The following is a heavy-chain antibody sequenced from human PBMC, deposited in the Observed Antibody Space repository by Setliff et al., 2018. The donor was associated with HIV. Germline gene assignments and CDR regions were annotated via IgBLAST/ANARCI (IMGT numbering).Heavy chain of an antibody. CDR3: ARQLSNSFDY. CDR2: ISPDNGNR. V-gene: IGHV1-2*02. D-gene: IGHD1-1*01. CDR1: GYTFSDYF. Sequence: ASVKVSCKSSGYTFSDYFMHWVRQAPGQGLEWMGWISPDNGNRRILRRFQGRVTMTRDTSINTAYLELSGLTSDDTAVYYCARQLSNSFDYWGQGTLVTVSS. J-gene: IGHJ4*02.